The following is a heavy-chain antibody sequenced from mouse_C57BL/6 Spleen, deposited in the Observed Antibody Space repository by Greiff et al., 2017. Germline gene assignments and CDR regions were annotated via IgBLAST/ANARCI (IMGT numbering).Heavy chain of an antibody. V-gene: IGHV1-82*01. J-gene: IGHJ2*01. Sequence: VQLQESGPELVKPGASVKISCKASGYAFSSSWMNWVKQRPGKGLEWIGRVYPGDGDTNYNGTFKGKATLTADKSSITAYMQLSSLTSEDSAVYFVARRAPSADDYDGYDFDYWGQGTTLTVSS. CDR1: GYAFSSSW. CDR3: ARRAPSADDYDGYDFDY. CDR2: VYPGDGDT. D-gene: IGHD2-4*01.